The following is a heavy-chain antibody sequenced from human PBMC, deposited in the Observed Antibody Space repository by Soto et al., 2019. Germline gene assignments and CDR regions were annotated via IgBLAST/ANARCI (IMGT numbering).Heavy chain of an antibody. CDR3: ARGRWGWFDP. J-gene: IGHJ5*02. D-gene: IGHD3-16*01. CDR2: INHSGST. Sequence: SETLSLTCAIYGGSFSGYYWSWIRQPPGKGLEWIGEINHSGSTNYNPSLKSRVTISVDTSKNQFSLKLSSVTAADTAVYYCARGRWGWFDPWGQGTLVTVSS. CDR1: GGSFSGYY. V-gene: IGHV4-34*01.